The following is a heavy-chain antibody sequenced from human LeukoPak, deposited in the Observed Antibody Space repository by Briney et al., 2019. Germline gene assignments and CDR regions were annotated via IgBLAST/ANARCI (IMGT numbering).Heavy chain of an antibody. CDR1: GFTFSNAW. D-gene: IGHD1-26*01. J-gene: IGHJ5*01. CDR3: TTDPPVGATSLDS. CDR2: IKSKTDGGTT. V-gene: IGHV3-15*01. Sequence: GGSLRLSCAASGFTFSNAWMSWVRQAPGKGLEWVGRIKSKTDGGTTDYAAPVKGRFTISRDDSKNTLYLQMNSLKTEDTAVYYCTTDPPVGATSLDSWGQGTLVTVSS.